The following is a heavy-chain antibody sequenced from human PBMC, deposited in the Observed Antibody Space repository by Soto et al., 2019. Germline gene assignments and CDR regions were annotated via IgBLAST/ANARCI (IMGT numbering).Heavy chain of an antibody. D-gene: IGHD3-3*01. V-gene: IGHV3-23*01. CDR1: GFTFSSYA. CDR3: AKYTMTYYYHSCMDV. Sequence: GGSLRLSCAGSGFTFSSYAMAWVRQAPGKGLEWVSVIIGSGGNTYSADSVKGRFTISRDNSKNTLYLRMNSLRAEDTAIYYCAKYTMTYYYHSCMDVWGKGTTVTVS. J-gene: IGHJ6*03. CDR2: IIGSGGNT.